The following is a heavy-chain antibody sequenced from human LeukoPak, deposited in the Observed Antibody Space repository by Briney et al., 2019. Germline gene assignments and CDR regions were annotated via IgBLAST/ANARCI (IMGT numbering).Heavy chain of an antibody. J-gene: IGHJ4*02. V-gene: IGHV3-23*01. CDR2: ISGSGGST. CDR1: GFTFSSYA. D-gene: IGHD3-16*02. CDR3: AKVLGSDYVWGSYPYDY. Sequence: PGGSLRLSCAASGFTFSSYAMSWVRQAPGKGLEWVSAISGSGGSTYYADSVKGRFTISRDNSKNTLYLQMNSLRAEDTAVYYCAKVLGSDYVWGSYPYDYWGQGTLVTVSS.